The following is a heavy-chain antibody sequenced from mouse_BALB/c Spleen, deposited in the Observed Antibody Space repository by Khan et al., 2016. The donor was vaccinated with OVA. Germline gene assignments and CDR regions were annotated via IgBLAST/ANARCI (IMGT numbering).Heavy chain of an antibody. V-gene: IGHV1S81*02. D-gene: IGHD2-1*01. CDR1: GYTFTSYW. J-gene: IGHJ2*01. Sequence: VQLQQSGAELVKAGASVKMSCKASGYTFTSYWMHWVKQRLGQGLEWFAETNPTNGRTYYNEKFKSKATLTVDKSSSPAYMLLSGPTFEDSAVYYCARIKKIVSTDFDYWGQGTTLTVAS. CDR2: TNPTNGRT. CDR3: ARIKKIVSTDFDY.